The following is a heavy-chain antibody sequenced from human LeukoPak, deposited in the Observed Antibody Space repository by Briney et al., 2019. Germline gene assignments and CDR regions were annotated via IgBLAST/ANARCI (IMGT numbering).Heavy chain of an antibody. CDR1: GYTFTSYG. D-gene: IGHD6-19*01. CDR2: ISAYNGNT. J-gene: IGHJ5*02. V-gene: IGHV1-18*01. Sequence: ASVKVSCNASGYTFTSYGISWVRQAPGQGLEWMGWISAYNGNTNYAQKLQGRVTTTTDTSTSTAYMELRSLRSDDTAVYYCARVRAVAGYNWFDPWGQGTLVTVSS. CDR3: ARVRAVAGYNWFDP.